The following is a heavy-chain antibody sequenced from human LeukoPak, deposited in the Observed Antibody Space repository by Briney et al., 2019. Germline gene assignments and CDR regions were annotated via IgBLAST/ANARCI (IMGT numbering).Heavy chain of an antibody. CDR1: GVTFSSYS. J-gene: IGHJ4*02. CDR2: ISSSSSYI. Sequence: GGSLRLSCAASGVTFSSYSMNWVRQAPGKGLEWVSSISSSSSYIYYADSVKGRFTISRDNAKNSLYLQMNSLRAEDTAVYYCATETRGYCSSTSCYTGYWGQGTLVTVSS. D-gene: IGHD2-2*02. V-gene: IGHV3-21*01. CDR3: ATETRGYCSSTSCYTGY.